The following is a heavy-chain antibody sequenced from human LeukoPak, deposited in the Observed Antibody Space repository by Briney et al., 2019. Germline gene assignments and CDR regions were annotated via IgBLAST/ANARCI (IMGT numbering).Heavy chain of an antibody. D-gene: IGHD2-2*01. CDR3: TTEDGPVPAALLYNWFDP. CDR2: IKSKTDGGTT. Sequence: PGGSLRLSCAASGFTFSNAWMSWVRQAPGKGLEWVGRIKSKTDGGTTDYAAPVKGRFTISRDDSKNTLYLQMNSLKTEDTAVYYCTTEDGPVPAALLYNWFDPWGQGTLVTVSS. J-gene: IGHJ5*02. V-gene: IGHV3-15*01. CDR1: GFTFSNAW.